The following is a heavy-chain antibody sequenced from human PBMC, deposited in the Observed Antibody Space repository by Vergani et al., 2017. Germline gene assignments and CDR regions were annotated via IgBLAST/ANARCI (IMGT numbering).Heavy chain of an antibody. D-gene: IGHD2-2*02. CDR1: GFTFSSYG. CDR2: ISYDGSNK. CDR3: ATVGRCSSTSCYRDAFDI. V-gene: IGHV3-30*03. Sequence: QVQLVESGGGVVQPGRSLRLSCAASGFTFSSYGMHWVRQAPGKGLEWVAVISYDGSNKYYADSLKGRFTISRDNSKNMLYLQMNSLRAEDTAVYYCATVGRCSSTSCYRDAFDIGNRETMVTVSS. J-gene: IGHJ3*02.